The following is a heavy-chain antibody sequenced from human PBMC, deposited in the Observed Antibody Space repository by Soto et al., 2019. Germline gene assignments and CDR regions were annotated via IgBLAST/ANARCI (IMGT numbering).Heavy chain of an antibody. CDR3: ASGGLTDYFDY. J-gene: IGHJ4*02. D-gene: IGHD3-16*01. V-gene: IGHV3-33*01. Sequence: QVQLVESGGGVVQPGRSLRLSCAASGFTFSSYGMNWVRQAPGKGLEWVAVIWDDGSNKYYADSVKGRFTISRDNSKNTLYLQMNSLRAEDTAVYYCASGGLTDYFDYWGQGTLVTVSS. CDR1: GFTFSSYG. CDR2: IWDDGSNK.